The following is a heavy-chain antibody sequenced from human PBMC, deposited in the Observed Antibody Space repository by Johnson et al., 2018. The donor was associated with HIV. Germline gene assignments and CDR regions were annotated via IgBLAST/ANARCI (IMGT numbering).Heavy chain of an antibody. CDR1: GFTFSSYA. D-gene: IGHD3-9*01. J-gene: IGHJ3*02. CDR3: AKDTIAGVKGDSLI. CDR2: ISYDGSNK. V-gene: IGHV3-30-3*01. Sequence: QVQLVESGGGVVQPGGSLRLSCAASGFTFSSYAMHWVRQAPGKGLEWVAVISYDGSNKYYADSVKGRFTISRDNAKNTLYLQMNSLRAEDTAVYYCAKDTIAGVKGDSLIWGQGTMVTVSS.